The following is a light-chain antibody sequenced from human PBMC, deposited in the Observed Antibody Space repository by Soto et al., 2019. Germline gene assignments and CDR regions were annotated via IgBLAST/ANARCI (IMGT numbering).Light chain of an antibody. CDR3: QQSYSTLRT. J-gene: IGKJ1*01. CDR1: QRISTY. Sequence: DLQMSPSPSSPSASVGDRVTITCRASQRISTYLHWFQQKPGKAPKLLIYAASNLQSGVPSRFSGSGSGTDFALTISSLQPEDFATYYCQQSYSTLRTFGQGTKVDIK. V-gene: IGKV1-39*01. CDR2: AAS.